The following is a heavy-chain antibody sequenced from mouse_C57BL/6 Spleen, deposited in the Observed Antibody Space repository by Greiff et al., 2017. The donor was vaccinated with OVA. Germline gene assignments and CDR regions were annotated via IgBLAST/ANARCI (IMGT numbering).Heavy chain of an antibody. J-gene: IGHJ1*03. CDR2: INPGSGGT. CDR1: GYAFTNYL. V-gene: IGHV1-54*01. CDR3: ARGEDSHRYFDV. Sequence: VQLQQSGAELVRPGTSVKVSCKASGYAFTNYLIEWVKQRPGQGLEWIGVINPGSGGTNSNEKFKGKATLTADKSSSTAYMQLSSLTSEDSAVYFCARGEDSHRYFDVWGTGTTVTVSS. D-gene: IGHD6-1*01.